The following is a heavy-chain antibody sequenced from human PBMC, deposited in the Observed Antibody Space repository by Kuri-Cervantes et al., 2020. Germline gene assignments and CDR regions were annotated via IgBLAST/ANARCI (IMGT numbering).Heavy chain of an antibody. D-gene: IGHD3-10*01. J-gene: IGHJ4*02. CDR3: ARAYLVTMVRGGPYYFDY. CDR1: GYTFTSYA. V-gene: IGHV1-3*01. CDR2: INAGNGNT. Sequence: ASVKVSCKASGYTFTSYAMHWVRQAPGQRLEWMGWINAGNGNTKYSQKFQGRVTITRDTSASTAYMELSSLRSEDTAVYYCARAYLVTMVRGGPYYFDYWGQGTLVTVSS.